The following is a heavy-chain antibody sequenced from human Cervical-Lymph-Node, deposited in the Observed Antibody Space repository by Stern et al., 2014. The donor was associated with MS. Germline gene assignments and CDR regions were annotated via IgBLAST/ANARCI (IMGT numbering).Heavy chain of an antibody. J-gene: IGHJ4*02. D-gene: IGHD3-10*01. CDR1: GYNFASYW. CDR3: ARKGTYGLDY. V-gene: IGHV5-51*01. Sequence: EVQLVQSGAEVKKPGESLKISCKGSGYNFASYWIGWVRQGPGKGLERRGIIYPDDSDARYTPSFQGQVTMSADKSIGTAYLQWSSLKASDTAFYFCARKGTYGLDYWGQGALVTVSS. CDR2: IYPDDSDA.